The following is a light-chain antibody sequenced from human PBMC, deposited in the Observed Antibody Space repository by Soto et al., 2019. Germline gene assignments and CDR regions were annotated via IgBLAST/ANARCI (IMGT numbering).Light chain of an antibody. CDR2: DAS. Sequence: EIVLTQSPATLSLSPGERATLSCRASQSVSSYLAWYQQKPGQAPRLLIYDASNRATGIPARFSGSGSVTDFPLTISSLEPEDFAVYYCQQRSNWFGQGTKVEIK. CDR3: QQRSNW. V-gene: IGKV3-11*01. CDR1: QSVSSY. J-gene: IGKJ1*01.